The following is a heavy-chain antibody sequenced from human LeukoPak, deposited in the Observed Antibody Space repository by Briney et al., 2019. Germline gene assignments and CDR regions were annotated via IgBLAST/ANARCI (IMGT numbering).Heavy chain of an antibody. D-gene: IGHD6-13*01. CDR2: INLSGST. CDR3: ARGRPRTAAADYYFDY. J-gene: IGHJ4*02. V-gene: IGHV4-34*01. Sequence: PSETLSLTCAVSGGSFSGYYWSWIRQPPGKGLEWIGEINLSGSTNYHPSLKSRVTISVDTSKNQFSLKLSSVTAADTAVYYCARGRPRTAAADYYFDYWGQGTLVTVSS. CDR1: GGSFSGYY.